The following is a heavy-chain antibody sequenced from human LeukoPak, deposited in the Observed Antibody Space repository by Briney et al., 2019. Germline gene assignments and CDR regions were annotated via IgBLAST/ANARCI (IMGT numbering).Heavy chain of an antibody. J-gene: IGHJ4*02. Sequence: GSLLLSCASSGFTFSSYAMSWVRQAPGKGAEWVSGISNSGSSTVYADSVQGRFTISRDNSKNTMYLQMNILRAEDTAVYYCAKDRGSGSGSYTWGIFDCWGQGTLVTVSS. V-gene: IGHV3-23*01. CDR2: ISNSGSST. D-gene: IGHD3-10*01. CDR3: AKDRGSGSGSYTWGIFDC. CDR1: GFTFSSYA.